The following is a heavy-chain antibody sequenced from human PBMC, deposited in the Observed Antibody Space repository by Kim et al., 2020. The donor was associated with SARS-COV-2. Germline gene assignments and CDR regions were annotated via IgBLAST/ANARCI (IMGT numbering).Heavy chain of an antibody. Sequence: SETLSPTCTVSGGSISSSSYYWGWIRQPPGKGLEWIGSIYYSGSTYYNPSLKSRVTIAVDTSKNQFSLKLSSVTAADTAVYYCARFGRYFYSSSWYYFDYWGQGTLVTVSS. CDR1: GGSISSSSYY. CDR3: ARFGRYFYSSSWYYFDY. CDR2: IYYSGST. J-gene: IGHJ4*02. D-gene: IGHD6-13*01. V-gene: IGHV4-39*01.